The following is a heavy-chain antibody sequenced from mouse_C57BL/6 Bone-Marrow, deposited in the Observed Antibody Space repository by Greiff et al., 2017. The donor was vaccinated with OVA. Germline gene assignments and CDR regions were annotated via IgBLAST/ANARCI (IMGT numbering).Heavy chain of an antibody. D-gene: IGHD2-1*01. J-gene: IGHJ4*01. Sequence: QVQLKQPGAELVRPGSSVKLSCKASGYTFTSYWMHWVKQRPIQGLEWIGNIDPSDSETHYNQKFKDKATLTVDKSSSTAYMQLSSLTSEDSAVYYCAGGNYHYAMDYWGQGTSVTVSS. CDR1: GYTFTSYW. V-gene: IGHV1-52*01. CDR2: IDPSDSET. CDR3: AGGNYHYAMDY.